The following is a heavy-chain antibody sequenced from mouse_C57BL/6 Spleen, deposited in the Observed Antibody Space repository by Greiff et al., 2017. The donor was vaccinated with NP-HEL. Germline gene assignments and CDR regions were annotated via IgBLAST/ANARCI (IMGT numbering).Heavy chain of an antibody. V-gene: IGHV1-82*01. D-gene: IGHD2-5*01. CDR2: IYPGDGDT. J-gene: IGHJ3*01. CDR3: ATYYSNYGPFAY. Sequence: VQLQQSGPELVKPGASVKISCKASGYAFSSSWMNWVKQRPGKGLEWIGRIYPGDGDTNYNGKFKGKATLTADKSSSTAYMQLSSLTSEDSAVYFYATYYSNYGPFAYWGQGTLVTVSA. CDR1: GYAFSSSW.